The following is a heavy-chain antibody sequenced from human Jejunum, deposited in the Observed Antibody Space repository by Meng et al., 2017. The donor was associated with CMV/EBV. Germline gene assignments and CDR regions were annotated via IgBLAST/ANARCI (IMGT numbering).Heavy chain of an antibody. Sequence: AVYGGSFSGSYWSWIRQPPGKGLEWIGEIHPSGSTHYNTFLKSRVTMSVDTSKSQISLKMNSVSAADTALYFCARGEDRAKVGNNWGQGTLVTVSS. CDR3: ARGEDRAKVGNN. D-gene: IGHD5-18*01. J-gene: IGHJ4*02. CDR1: GGSFSGSY. V-gene: IGHV4-34*01. CDR2: IHPSGST.